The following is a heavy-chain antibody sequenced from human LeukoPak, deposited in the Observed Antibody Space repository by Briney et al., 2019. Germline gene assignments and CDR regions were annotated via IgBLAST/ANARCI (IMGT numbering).Heavy chain of an antibody. CDR3: AKELGFGELSAFDY. CDR1: GFTFSSYG. Sequence: PGGSLRLSCAASGFTFSSYGMHWVRQAPGKGLEWVAVISYDGSNKYYADSVKGRFTISRDNSKNTLYLQMNSLRAEDTAVYYCAKELGFGELSAFDYWGQGTLVTVSS. CDR2: ISYDGSNK. J-gene: IGHJ4*02. D-gene: IGHD3-10*01. V-gene: IGHV3-30*18.